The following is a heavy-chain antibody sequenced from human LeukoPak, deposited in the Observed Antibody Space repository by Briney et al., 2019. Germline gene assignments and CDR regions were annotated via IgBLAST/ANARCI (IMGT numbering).Heavy chain of an antibody. CDR2: IHTSGGT. Sequence: SETLSLTCTVSGGSISYFWTWIRQPAGKGLEWIGRIHTSGGTNYNPSLKSRVTMSVDTSKNQFSLKLSSVTAADTAVYYCARDRAGYCSSTSCSDAFDIWGQGTMVTVSS. J-gene: IGHJ3*02. D-gene: IGHD2-2*01. V-gene: IGHV4-4*07. CDR3: ARDRAGYCSSTSCSDAFDI. CDR1: GGSISYF.